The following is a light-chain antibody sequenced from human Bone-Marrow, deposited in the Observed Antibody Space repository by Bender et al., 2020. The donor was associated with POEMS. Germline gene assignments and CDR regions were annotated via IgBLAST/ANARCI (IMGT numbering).Light chain of an antibody. Sequence: QSALTQPASVSGSPGQSITISCAGTSSDVGAYNLVSWYQQLPAKAPKLMIYEVIKRPLGISNRFSGSKSGNTASLTIFGLQAEDEADYYCCSYAGRNTFVVFGGGTKLTVL. J-gene: IGLJ3*02. V-gene: IGLV2-23*02. CDR1: SSDVGAYNL. CDR2: EVI. CDR3: CSYAGRNTFVV.